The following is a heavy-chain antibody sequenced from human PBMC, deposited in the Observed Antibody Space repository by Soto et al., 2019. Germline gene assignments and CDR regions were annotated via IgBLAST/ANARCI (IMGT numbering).Heavy chain of an antibody. CDR1: GFTFSSYG. D-gene: IGHD6-19*01. Sequence: GGSLRLSCAASGFTFSSYGMHWVRQAPGKGLEWVAVISYDGSNKYYADSVKGRFTISRDNSKNTLYLQMNSLRAEDTAVYYCAKGPPVAGSNYYYGMDVWGQGTTVTVSS. CDR3: AKGPPVAGSNYYYGMDV. V-gene: IGHV3-30*18. J-gene: IGHJ6*02. CDR2: ISYDGSNK.